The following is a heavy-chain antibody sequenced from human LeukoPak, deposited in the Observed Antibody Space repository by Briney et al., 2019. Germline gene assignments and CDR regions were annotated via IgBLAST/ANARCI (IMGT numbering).Heavy chain of an antibody. Sequence: GGSLRLSCAASGFTFSSYGMHWVRQAPGKGLEWVAVIWYDGSNKYYADSVKGRFTISRDNSKNTLYLQMNSLRAEDTAVYYCARDRSGWYYFDYWGQGTQVTVSS. J-gene: IGHJ4*02. CDR2: IWYDGSNK. V-gene: IGHV3-33*01. CDR1: GFTFSSYG. CDR3: ARDRSGWYYFDY. D-gene: IGHD6-19*01.